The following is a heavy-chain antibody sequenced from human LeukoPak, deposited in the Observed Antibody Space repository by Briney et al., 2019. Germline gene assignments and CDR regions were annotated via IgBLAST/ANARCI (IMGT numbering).Heavy chain of an antibody. Sequence: ASVKVSCKASGYTFTCYYIHWVRQAPGQGLEWMGRINPNGGGTSSAEKFQGRVTMTRDTSITTAYMELSRLTSDDTAVYYCARDHFAGTYSNHYWGRGTLVTVSS. J-gene: IGHJ4*02. CDR1: GYTFTCYY. V-gene: IGHV1-2*06. CDR2: INPNGGGT. D-gene: IGHD4-11*01. CDR3: ARDHFAGTYSNHY.